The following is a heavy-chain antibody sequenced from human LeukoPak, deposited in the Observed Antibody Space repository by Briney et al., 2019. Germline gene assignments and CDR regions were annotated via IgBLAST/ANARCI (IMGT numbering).Heavy chain of an antibody. Sequence: SETLSLTCTVSGGSISSYYWSWIRQPAGKGLEWIGRIYTSGSTNYNPSLKSRVTMSVDTSKNQFSLKLSSVTAADTAVYYCARGGYSSFPMDWFDPWGQGTLVTVSS. CDR3: ARGGYSSFPMDWFDP. V-gene: IGHV4-4*07. CDR2: IYTSGST. D-gene: IGHD6-13*01. CDR1: GGSISSYY. J-gene: IGHJ5*02.